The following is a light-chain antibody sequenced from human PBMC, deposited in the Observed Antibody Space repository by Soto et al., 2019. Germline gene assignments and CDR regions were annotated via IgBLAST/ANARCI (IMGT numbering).Light chain of an antibody. CDR3: LQYNSYPFT. Sequence: AIQMTQSPSSLSASTGDRVTVTCRASQGISSYLAWYQQKPGQAPKLLIYAASSLQSGVPSKFSGSGSGTDFILTISSLQLEDFATYYCLQYNSYPFTFGGGTKVHIK. CDR2: AAS. J-gene: IGKJ3*01. V-gene: IGKV1-8*01. CDR1: QGISSY.